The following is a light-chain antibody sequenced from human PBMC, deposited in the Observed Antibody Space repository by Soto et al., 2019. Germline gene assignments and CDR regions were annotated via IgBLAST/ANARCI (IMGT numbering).Light chain of an antibody. Sequence: EILMTQSPATLSLSPGEIVTLSCRASLCISINLAWYQQRPGQAPRLLIYGASTRATGVPARFSGSGSGTDFTLTISSLQSEDLAVYHCQQYNKWPQTFGQGTKVDIK. CDR1: LCISIN. CDR3: QQYNKWPQT. CDR2: GAS. V-gene: IGKV3-15*01. J-gene: IGKJ1*01.